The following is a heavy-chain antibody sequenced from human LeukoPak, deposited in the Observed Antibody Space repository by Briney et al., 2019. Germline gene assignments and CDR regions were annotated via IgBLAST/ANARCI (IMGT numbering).Heavy chain of an antibody. J-gene: IGHJ4*02. Sequence: GGSLRLSCAASGFTFSSYAMSWVRQAPGKGLEWVSAISGSGGSTYYADSVKGRFTISRDNSKNTLYLQMNSLRAEDTAVYYCAKVGSRYSYGYAFFDYWGQGTLVTVSS. V-gene: IGHV3-23*01. CDR3: AKVGSRYSYGYAFFDY. CDR2: ISGSGGST. D-gene: IGHD5-18*01. CDR1: GFTFSSYA.